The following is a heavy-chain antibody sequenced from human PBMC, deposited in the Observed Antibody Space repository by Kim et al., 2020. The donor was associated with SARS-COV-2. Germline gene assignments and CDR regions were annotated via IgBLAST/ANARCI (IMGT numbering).Heavy chain of an antibody. Sequence: ASVKVSCKASGYTFTSYGISWVRQAPGQGLERMGWISAYNGNTNYAQKLQGRVTMTTDTSTSTAYMELRSLRSDDTAVYYCARVLKVVGAMGFDYWGQGTLVTVSS. D-gene: IGHD1-26*01. CDR2: ISAYNGNT. V-gene: IGHV1-18*01. J-gene: IGHJ4*02. CDR3: ARVLKVVGAMGFDY. CDR1: GYTFTSYG.